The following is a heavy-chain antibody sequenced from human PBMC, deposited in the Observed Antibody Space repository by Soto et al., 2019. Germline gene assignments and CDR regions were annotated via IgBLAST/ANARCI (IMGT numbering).Heavy chain of an antibody. J-gene: IGHJ4*02. Sequence: GASVKVSCKASGYTFTGYYMHWVRQAPGQGLEWMGWINPNSGGTNYAQKFQGWVTMTTDTSTSTAYMELRSLRSDDTAVYYCARDQDSSPHFDYWGQGTMVTVSS. CDR1: GYTFTGYY. CDR2: INPNSGGT. V-gene: IGHV1-2*04. D-gene: IGHD6-13*01. CDR3: ARDQDSSPHFDY.